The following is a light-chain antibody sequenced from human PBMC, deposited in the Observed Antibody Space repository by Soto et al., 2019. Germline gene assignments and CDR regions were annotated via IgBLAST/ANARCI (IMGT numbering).Light chain of an antibody. CDR3: QQYYSTLT. V-gene: IGKV4-1*01. J-gene: IGKJ4*01. CDR1: QRVLYNSNNKKY. CDR2: WAS. Sequence: DIVMTQAPDSLAVSLGERATINCKSSQRVLYNSNNKKYLAWYQQKPGQPPRLLIYWASTRESWVPDRFSGSWAGTEFTLTISILQAEDVAVYYCQQYYSTLTFGGGTKVEIK.